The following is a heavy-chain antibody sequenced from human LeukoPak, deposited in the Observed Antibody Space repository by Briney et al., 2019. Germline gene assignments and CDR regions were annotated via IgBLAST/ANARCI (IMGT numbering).Heavy chain of an antibody. CDR2: IYYSGST. CDR1: DCSISGYY. J-gene: IGHJ6*02. D-gene: IGHD5-24*01. CDR3: ARDAELATPYYYGMDV. Sequence: SETLSLICTVSDCSISGYYWSWIRQPPGKGLEWIGFIYYSGSTNYNPSLKSRVTMSVDTSKNQLSLKLTSVTAADTAVYYCARDAELATPYYYGMDVWGQGTTVTVSS. V-gene: IGHV4-59*01.